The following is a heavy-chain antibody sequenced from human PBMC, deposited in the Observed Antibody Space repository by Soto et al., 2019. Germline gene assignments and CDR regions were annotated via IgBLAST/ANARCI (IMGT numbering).Heavy chain of an antibody. J-gene: IGHJ6*03. CDR1: GYTFTSYG. Sequence: ASVKVSCKASGYTFTSYGISWVRQAPGQGLEWMGWISAYNGNTNYAQKLQGRVTMTTDTSTSTAYMELRSLRSDDTAVYYCARDPPRGGSGWYFLGLGYYYMDVWGKGTTVTVSS. CDR2: ISAYNGNT. CDR3: ARDPPRGGSGWYFLGLGYYYMDV. D-gene: IGHD6-19*01. V-gene: IGHV1-18*01.